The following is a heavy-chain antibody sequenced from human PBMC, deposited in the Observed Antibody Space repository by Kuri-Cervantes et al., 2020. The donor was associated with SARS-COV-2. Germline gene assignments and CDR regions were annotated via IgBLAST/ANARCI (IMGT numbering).Heavy chain of an antibody. CDR1: GFTFSSFA. CDR3: AREGEQQLAGKVPRLDV. D-gene: IGHD6-13*01. V-gene: IGHV3-23*01. Sequence: GGSLRLSCAASGFTFSSFAISWVRQAPGKGLEWVSAIRGSGGSTYYADFVKGRFTISRDNSKNTLYLQMNSLRAEDTAVYYCAREGEQQLAGKVPRLDVWGKGTTVTVSS. J-gene: IGHJ6*04. CDR2: IRGSGGST.